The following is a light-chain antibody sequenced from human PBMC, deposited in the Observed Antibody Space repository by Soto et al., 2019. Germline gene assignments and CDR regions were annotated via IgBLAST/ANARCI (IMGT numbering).Light chain of an antibody. Sequence: QSVLTQPSSVSGSPGQSITISCTVTVSYISAYNYVSWYQQHPGKAPKLMIYEVGDRPSGLSNRFSGSKSGNTASLTISRLQPEDEADYYCSSYTSNNFYVFGTGTKVTVL. CDR1: VSYISAYNY. V-gene: IGLV2-14*01. CDR2: EVG. CDR3: SSYTSNNFYV. J-gene: IGLJ1*01.